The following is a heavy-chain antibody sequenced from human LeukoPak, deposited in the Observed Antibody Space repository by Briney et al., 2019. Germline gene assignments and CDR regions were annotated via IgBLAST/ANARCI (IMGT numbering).Heavy chain of an antibody. CDR2: INHSGST. J-gene: IGHJ4*02. CDR1: GGSFSGYY. Sequence: SETLSLTCAVYGGSFSGYYWSWIRQPPGKGLEWIGEINHSGSTNYNPSLKSRVTISVDTSKNQFSLKLSSVTAADTAVYYCAREMRDDYYDSSGYKYYFDYWGQGTLVTVSS. CDR3: AREMRDDYYDSSGYKYYFDY. D-gene: IGHD3-22*01. V-gene: IGHV4-34*09.